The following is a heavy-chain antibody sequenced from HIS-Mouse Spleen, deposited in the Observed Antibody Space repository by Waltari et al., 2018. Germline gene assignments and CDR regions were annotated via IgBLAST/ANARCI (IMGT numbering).Heavy chain of an antibody. D-gene: IGHD6-13*01. V-gene: IGHV4-39*07. CDR1: GGSIISRSYH. CDR2: IYYSGGT. Sequence: QLQLQESGPGLVKPSETLSLTCPVSGGSIISRSYHWGRIRQPPGKGLEWIGSIYYSGGTYYNPSLKSRVTISVDTSKNQFSLKLSSVTAADTAVYYCAREIPYSSSWYDWYFDLWGRGTLVTVSS. J-gene: IGHJ2*01. CDR3: AREIPYSSSWYDWYFDL.